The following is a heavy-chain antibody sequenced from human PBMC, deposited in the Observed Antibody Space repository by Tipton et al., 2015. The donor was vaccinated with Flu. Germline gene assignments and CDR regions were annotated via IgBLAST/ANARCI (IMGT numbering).Heavy chain of an antibody. D-gene: IGHD2/OR15-2a*01. V-gene: IGHV4-38-2*01. Sequence: TLSLTCAVSGYSISSGYYWGWIRQPPGKGLEWIGSIYHNGDIHFNPSFKSRVSISVDTSNNRFSLNPTSVTAADTAVYYCARAEIGDFDYWGQGTLVTVSS. CDR1: GYSISSGYY. CDR3: ARAEIGDFDY. CDR2: IYHNGDI. J-gene: IGHJ4*02.